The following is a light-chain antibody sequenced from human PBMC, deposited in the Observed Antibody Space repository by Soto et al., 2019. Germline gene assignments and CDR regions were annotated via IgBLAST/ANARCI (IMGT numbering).Light chain of an antibody. CDR3: SSYTSSSTSYV. CDR2: EVS. J-gene: IGLJ1*01. V-gene: IGLV2-14*01. Sequence: QSVLTQPASVSGSPGQSITISCTGISSDVGGYNYVSWYQQHPGKAPKLMIYEVSNRPSGVSNRFSGSKSGNTASLTISGLQDEDEADYYCSSYTSSSTSYVFGNGKKVTV. CDR1: SSDVGGYNY.